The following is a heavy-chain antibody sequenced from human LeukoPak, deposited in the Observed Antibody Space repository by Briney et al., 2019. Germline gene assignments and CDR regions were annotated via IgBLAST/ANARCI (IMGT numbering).Heavy chain of an antibody. CDR2: INHSGST. V-gene: IGHV4-34*01. CDR1: GGSFSGYY. Sequence: SETLSLTCAVYGGSFSGYYWSWIRQPPGRGLEWMGEINHSGSTNYNPSLKSRVTISVDTSKNQFSLKLSSVTAADTAVYYCARERWYSSSRGWRFDPWGQGTLVTVSS. D-gene: IGHD6-13*01. J-gene: IGHJ5*02. CDR3: ARERWYSSSRGWRFDP.